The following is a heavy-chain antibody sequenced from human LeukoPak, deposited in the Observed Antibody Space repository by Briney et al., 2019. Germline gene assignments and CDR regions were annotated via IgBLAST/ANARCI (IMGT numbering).Heavy chain of an antibody. CDR1: GGSFSGYY. V-gene: IGHV4-34*01. D-gene: IGHD3-3*01. CDR2: INHSGST. J-gene: IGHJ4*02. CDR3: ARDAFNAYYDFWSGYYDY. Sequence: SETLSLTCAVYGGSFSGYYWSWIRQPPGKGLEWIGEINHSGSTNYNPSLKSRVTISVDTSKNQFSLKLSSVAAADMAVYYCARDAFNAYYDFWSGYYDYWGQGTLVTVSS.